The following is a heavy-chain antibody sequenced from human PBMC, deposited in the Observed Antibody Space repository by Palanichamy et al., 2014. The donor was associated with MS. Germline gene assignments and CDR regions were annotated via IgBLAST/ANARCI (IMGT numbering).Heavy chain of an antibody. D-gene: IGHD3-16*01. CDR2: LSYDGSDK. CDR1: GFTFSNYA. Sequence: QVQLVESGGGVVQPGRSLRLSCAASGFTFSNYAMHWVRQAPGKGLEWVAVLSYDGSDKYYADSMKGRFTISRDNSKNTLYLQMNSLRSEDTAVYYCASLNLGTNQLDYWGQGTLVTVSS. CDR3: ASLNLGTNQLDY. V-gene: IGHV3-30-3*01. J-gene: IGHJ4*02.